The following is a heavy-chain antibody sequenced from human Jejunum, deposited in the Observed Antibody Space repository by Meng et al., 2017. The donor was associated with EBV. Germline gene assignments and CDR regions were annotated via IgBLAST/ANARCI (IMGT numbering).Heavy chain of an antibody. D-gene: IGHD2-2*01. Sequence: GQLVQSGSELKPPGASVKVPCKASGYSFTSRAMHWGRQAPGQGLEWMGWINTDTRNPTYAQGLTGRFVFSLDTSVSTAYLQISSLKAEDTAVYYCARGEGGYCSSSSCYLGTWGQGTLVTVSS. CDR1: GYSFTSRA. CDR3: ARGEGGYCSSSSCYLGT. J-gene: IGHJ4*02. CDR2: INTDTRNP. V-gene: IGHV7-4-1*02.